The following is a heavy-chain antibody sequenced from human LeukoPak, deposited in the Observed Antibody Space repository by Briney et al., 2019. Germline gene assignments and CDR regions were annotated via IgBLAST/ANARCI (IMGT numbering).Heavy chain of an antibody. D-gene: IGHD6-13*01. Sequence: GGSLRLSCAASGFTFSSCAMSWVRQAPGKGLEWVSAISGSGGSTYYVDSVRGRFTISRDNSKNTLYLQMNSLRVEGTAVYYCAKDVGSSWYSPGRSFDYWGQGTLVTVSS. CDR3: AKDVGSSWYSPGRSFDY. CDR1: GFTFSSCA. J-gene: IGHJ4*02. V-gene: IGHV3-23*01. CDR2: ISGSGGST.